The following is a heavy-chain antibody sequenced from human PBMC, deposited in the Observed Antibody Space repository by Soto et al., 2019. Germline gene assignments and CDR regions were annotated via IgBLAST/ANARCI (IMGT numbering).Heavy chain of an antibody. CDR1: GGTVSSYA. D-gene: IGHD3-10*01. V-gene: IGHV1-69*01. CDR2: FIPIFVSA. CDR3: ARDVSADTTGFRGYDL. Sequence: QLHLVQSGAEVKKAGSSVKVSCKASGGTVSSYAITWVRQAPGKGLEWMGVFIPIFVSAHYAPKFQGRITITPDESTSTAYMELSGLTSEGTAIYYCARDVSADTTGFRGYDLWGPGTEVTGPS. J-gene: IGHJ4*02.